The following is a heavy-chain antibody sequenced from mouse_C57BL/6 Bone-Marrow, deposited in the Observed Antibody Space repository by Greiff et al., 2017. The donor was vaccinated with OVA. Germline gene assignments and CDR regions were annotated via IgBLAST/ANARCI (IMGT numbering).Heavy chain of an antibody. Sequence: VQLQQSGAELVRPGSSVKLSCKASGYTFTSYWMDWVKQRPGQGLEWIGNIYPSDSETHYNQKFKDKATLTVDKSSSTAYMQLSSLTSEDSAVYYCASGYGSSYGYVDVWGTGTTVTVSS. CDR1: GYTFTSYW. CDR2: IYPSDSET. D-gene: IGHD1-1*01. J-gene: IGHJ1*03. CDR3: ASGYGSSYGYVDV. V-gene: IGHV1-61*01.